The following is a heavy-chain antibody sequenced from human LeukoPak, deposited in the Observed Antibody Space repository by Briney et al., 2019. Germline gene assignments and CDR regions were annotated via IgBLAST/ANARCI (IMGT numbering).Heavy chain of an antibody. Sequence: SETLSLTWAVYGGSFSGYYWSWIRQPPGKGLEWIGEINHSGSTNYNPSLKSRVTISVDTSKNQFSLKLSSVTAADTAVYYCVRAGDYGDYVGWFDPWGQGTLVTVSS. J-gene: IGHJ5*02. CDR3: VRAGDYGDYVGWFDP. CDR2: INHSGST. V-gene: IGHV4-34*01. D-gene: IGHD4-17*01. CDR1: GGSFSGYY.